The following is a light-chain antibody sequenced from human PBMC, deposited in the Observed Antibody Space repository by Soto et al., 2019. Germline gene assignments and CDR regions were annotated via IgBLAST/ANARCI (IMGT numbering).Light chain of an antibody. CDR3: QNFGDSSFT. CDR2: GAS. Sequence: EVVLMQSPDTLSLSPGERATLSCRASESISSHYIAWYQPKPGQAPRLLIFGASTRATVIPDRFSGSWSVTDFTLPISRLQPDDCAMYYCQNFGDSSFTLGPGTQVDSK. CDR1: ESISSHY. V-gene: IGKV3-20*01. J-gene: IGKJ3*01.